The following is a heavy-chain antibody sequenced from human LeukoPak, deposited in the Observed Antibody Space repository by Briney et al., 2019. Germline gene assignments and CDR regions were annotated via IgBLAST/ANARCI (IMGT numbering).Heavy chain of an antibody. CDR3: AKSHGSGWYYYDY. D-gene: IGHD6-19*01. V-gene: IGHV3-30*02. J-gene: IGHJ4*02. CDR2: IRYDGNEK. Sequence: PGGSLRLSCAASGFTFSSYGMCWVRQAPGKGLEWVVFIRYDGNEKYYTDSVKGRFTISRDKSKNSLYLQMNSLRTEDTAVYYCAKSHGSGWYYYDYWGQGTLVTVSS. CDR1: GFTFSSYG.